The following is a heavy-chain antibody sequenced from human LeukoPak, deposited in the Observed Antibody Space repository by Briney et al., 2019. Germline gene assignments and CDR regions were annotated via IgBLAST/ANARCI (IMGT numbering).Heavy chain of an antibody. J-gene: IGHJ3*01. CDR2: IKKDGSEK. CDR3: ATGKYSHAY. Sequence: PGGSLRLSCAASGFTFSSYWMNWVRQAPGKGLEWVANIKKDGSEKYYVDSVKGRFTISRDNAKNSLYLQMNSLRAEDTAVYYCATGKYSHAYWGQGTMVTVSS. D-gene: IGHD5-18*01. V-gene: IGHV3-7*05. CDR1: GFTFSSYW.